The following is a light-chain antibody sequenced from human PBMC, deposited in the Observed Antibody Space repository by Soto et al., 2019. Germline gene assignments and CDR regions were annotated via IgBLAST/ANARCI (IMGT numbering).Light chain of an antibody. CDR1: QFVSSR. J-gene: IGKJ4*01. V-gene: IGKV3-11*01. CDR3: QQRSDWPPELT. Sequence: DIVVTQSPATLSASPGERVTLSCRASQFVSSRLAWYQRRPGQVPRLLIYDASNRATGIPARFSGSGSGTDFTLTISSLEPEDFAVYYCQQRSDWPPELTFGGGTKVEIK. CDR2: DAS.